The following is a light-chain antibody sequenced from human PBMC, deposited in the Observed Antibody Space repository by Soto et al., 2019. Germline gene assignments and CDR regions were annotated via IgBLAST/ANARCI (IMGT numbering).Light chain of an antibody. V-gene: IGKV3-15*01. J-gene: IGKJ1*01. Sequence: EIVMTQSPATLSVSPGERATLSCRASQSVSSNLAWYQQKPGQAPRLLIYGASTRATGIPARFSGSGSGTEFTLTISSLQSEDFAAYYCQQYNNWTQTFGQGTKVDIK. CDR1: QSVSSN. CDR3: QQYNNWTQT. CDR2: GAS.